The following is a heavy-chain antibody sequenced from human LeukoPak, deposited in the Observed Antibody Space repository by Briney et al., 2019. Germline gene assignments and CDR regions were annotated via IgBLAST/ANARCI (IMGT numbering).Heavy chain of an antibody. CDR2: IYHSGST. V-gene: IGHV4-39*07. CDR1: GGSISSSSYY. Sequence: SETLSLTCTVSGGSISSSSYYWGWIRQPPGKGLEWIGYIYHSGSTYYNPSLKSRVTISVDTSKNQFSLKLSSVTAADTAVYYCARDWAYCSSTSCYFGLPPHYFDYWGQGTLVTVSS. CDR3: ARDWAYCSSTSCYFGLPPHYFDY. D-gene: IGHD2-2*01. J-gene: IGHJ4*02.